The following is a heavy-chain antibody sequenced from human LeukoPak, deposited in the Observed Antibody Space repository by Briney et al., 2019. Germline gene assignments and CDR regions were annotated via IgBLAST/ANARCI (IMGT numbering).Heavy chain of an antibody. CDR3: ARGYCSSTICFQYFHH. CDR1: SDSISSSY. D-gene: IGHD2-2*01. CDR2: IYYSGST. J-gene: IGHJ1*01. V-gene: IGHV4-59*01. Sequence: SETLSLTCTVSSDSISSSYWSWIRQPPGKGLEWIGYIYYSGSTNYNSSLKSRVAISVDTSKNQFSLKLNYVPAADTAVYYCARGYCSSTICFQYFHHWGQGTLVTVSS.